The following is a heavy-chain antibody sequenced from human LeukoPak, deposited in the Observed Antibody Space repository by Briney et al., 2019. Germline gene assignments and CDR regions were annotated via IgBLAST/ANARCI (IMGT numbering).Heavy chain of an antibody. CDR2: ISSSSSDI. D-gene: IGHD2-2*02. CDR3: ARDIVVVPAAIHWFDP. V-gene: IGHV3-21*01. CDR1: GFTFSSYS. J-gene: IGHJ5*02. Sequence: GGSLRLSCAASGFTFSSYSMNWVRQAPGKGLEWVSSISSSSSDIYYADSVKGRFTISRDNAKNSLYLQMNSLRAEDTAVYYCARDIVVVPAAIHWFDPWGQGTLVTVSS.